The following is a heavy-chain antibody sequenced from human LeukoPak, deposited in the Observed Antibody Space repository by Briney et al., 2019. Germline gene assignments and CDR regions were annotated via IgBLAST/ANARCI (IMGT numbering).Heavy chain of an antibody. CDR3: ASRYSGSYYRY. D-gene: IGHD1-26*01. Sequence: GGSLRLSCAASGFTFSTYSMNWVRQAPGKGLEWVSYISSTSTTMYYADSLKGRFTISRDNAKNSLYLQMNSLGAEDTAVYYCASRYSGSYYRYWGQGTLVTVSS. CDR1: GFTFSTYS. CDR2: ISSTSTTM. V-gene: IGHV3-48*01. J-gene: IGHJ4*02.